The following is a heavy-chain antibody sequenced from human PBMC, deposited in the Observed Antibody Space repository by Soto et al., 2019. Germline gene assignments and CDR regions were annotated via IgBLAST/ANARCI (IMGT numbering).Heavy chain of an antibody. CDR1: GYTFTSYA. V-gene: IGHV1-69*13. D-gene: IGHD3-10*01. Sequence: ASVKVSCKASGYTFTSYAISWVRQAPGQGLEWMGGIIPIFGTANYAQKFQGRVTITADESTSTAYMELSSLRSEYTAVYYCARDNPGGSYYLFNYWGQGTLVTVSS. J-gene: IGHJ4*02. CDR2: IIPIFGTA. CDR3: ARDNPGGSYYLFNY.